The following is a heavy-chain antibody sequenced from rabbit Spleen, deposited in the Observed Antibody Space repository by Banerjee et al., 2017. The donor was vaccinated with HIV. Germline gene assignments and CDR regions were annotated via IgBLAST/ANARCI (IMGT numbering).Heavy chain of an antibody. CDR3: ARDTSSSFSSYGMDL. CDR2: IDAGSSGFT. D-gene: IGHD1-1*01. CDR1: GVSFSGDSY. V-gene: IGHV1S40*01. J-gene: IGHJ6*01. Sequence: QSLEESGGDLVKPGASLTLTCIASGVSFSGDSYMCWVRQAPGKGLEWVVCIDAGSSGFTYFATWAKGRFTCSKTSSTTVTLQMTRLTAADTATYFCARDTSSSFSSYGMDLWGQGTLVTVS.